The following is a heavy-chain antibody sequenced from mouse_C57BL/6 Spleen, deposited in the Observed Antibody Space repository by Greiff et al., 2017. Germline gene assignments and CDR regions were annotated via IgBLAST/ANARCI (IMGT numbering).Heavy chain of an antibody. CDR3: ARGFIGYYAMDY. CDR1: GYTFTSYW. J-gene: IGHJ4*01. Sequence: QVQLQQPGAELVKPGASVKLSCKASGYTFTSYWMQWVKQRPGQGLEWIGEIDPSDSYTNYNQKFKGKATLTVDTSSSTAYMQLSSLTSEDSAVYYCARGFIGYYAMDYWGQGTSVTVSS. CDR2: IDPSDSYT. V-gene: IGHV1-50*01. D-gene: IGHD1-2*01.